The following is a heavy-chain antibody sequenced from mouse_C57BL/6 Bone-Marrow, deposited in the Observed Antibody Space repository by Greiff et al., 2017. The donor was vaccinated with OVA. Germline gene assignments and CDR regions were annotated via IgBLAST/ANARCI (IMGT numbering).Heavy chain of an antibody. V-gene: IGHV1-69*01. J-gene: IGHJ3*01. D-gene: IGHD4-1*01. CDR2: IDPSDSYT. CDR3: AREYNWAWFAY. Sequence: VKLQQPGAELVMPGASVKLSCKASGYTFTSYWMHWVKQRPGQGLEWIGEIDPSDSYTNYNQKFKGKSTLTVDKSSSTAYMQLSSLTSEDSAVYFCAREYNWAWFAYWGQGTLVTVSA. CDR1: GYTFTSYW.